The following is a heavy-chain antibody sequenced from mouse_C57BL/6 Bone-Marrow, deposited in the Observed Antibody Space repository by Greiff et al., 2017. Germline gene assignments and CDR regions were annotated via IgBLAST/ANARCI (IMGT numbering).Heavy chain of an antibody. CDR3: ARWNLGAMDY. CDR1: GYSFTGYY. CDR2: INPSTGGT. J-gene: IGHJ4*01. D-gene: IGHD3-3*01. V-gene: IGHV1-42*01. Sequence: VHVKQSGPELVKPGASVKISCKASGYSFTGYYMNWVKQSPEKSLEWIGEINPSTGGTTYNQKFKAKATLTVDKSSSTAYMLLKSLTSEDSAVYYCARWNLGAMDYWGQGTSATVSS.